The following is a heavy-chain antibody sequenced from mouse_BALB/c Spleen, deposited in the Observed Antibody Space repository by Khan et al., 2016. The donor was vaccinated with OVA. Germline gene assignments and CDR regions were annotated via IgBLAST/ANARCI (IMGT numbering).Heavy chain of an antibody. D-gene: IGHD2-1*01. CDR3: ARGNGNSRFAY. CDR1: GYTFTDYA. Sequence: QVQLQQSGAELVRPGVSVKISCKGSGYTFTDYAMHWVKQSHATSLEWIGVISTYYGDATYNQKFKGKATMTVDKSSSTAYMELARLTSDDSAIYYCARGNGNSRFAYWGQWTLVTVSA. J-gene: IGHJ3*01. V-gene: IGHV1S137*01. CDR2: ISTYYGDA.